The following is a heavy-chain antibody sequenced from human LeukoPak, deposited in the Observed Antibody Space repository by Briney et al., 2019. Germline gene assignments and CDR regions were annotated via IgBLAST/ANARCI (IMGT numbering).Heavy chain of an antibody. J-gene: IGHJ4*02. CDR3: ARICDSSGYFSFDY. CDR2: INHSGST. D-gene: IGHD3-22*01. Sequence: SETLSLTCAVYGGSFSGYYWSWIRQPPGKGLEWIGEINHSGSTNYNPSLKSRVTISVDTSKNQFSLKLSSVTAADTAVNYCARICDSSGYFSFDYWGQGTLVTVSS. V-gene: IGHV4-34*01. CDR1: GGSFSGYY.